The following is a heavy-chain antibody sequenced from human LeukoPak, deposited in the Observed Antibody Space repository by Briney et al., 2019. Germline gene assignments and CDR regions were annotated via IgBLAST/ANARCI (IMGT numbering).Heavy chain of an antibody. J-gene: IGHJ5*02. CDR1: GFTFSNYW. CDR2: IYVDGRTT. V-gene: IGHV3-74*01. CDR3: IRDFRSADL. Sequence: PGGSLRLSCVASGFTFSNYWMHWVRQPPGKGLVWVSRIYVDGRTTNYADSVKGRFAISRDNAKNTVYLEMNSLSVEDTATYYCIRDFRSADLWGQGTLVTVTS.